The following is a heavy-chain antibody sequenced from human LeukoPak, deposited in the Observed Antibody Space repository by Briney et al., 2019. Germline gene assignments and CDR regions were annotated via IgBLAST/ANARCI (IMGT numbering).Heavy chain of an antibody. J-gene: IGHJ3*02. Sequence: GGSLRLSCAASGFTFSSYGMHWVRQAPGKGLEWVAFIRYDGSNKYYADSVKGRFTISRDNSKNTLYLQMNSLRAEDTAVYYCAKESGYSYGYKPLLPDAFDIWGQGTMVTVSS. CDR1: GFTFSSYG. CDR2: IRYDGSNK. CDR3: AKESGYSYGYKPLLPDAFDI. D-gene: IGHD5-18*01. V-gene: IGHV3-30*02.